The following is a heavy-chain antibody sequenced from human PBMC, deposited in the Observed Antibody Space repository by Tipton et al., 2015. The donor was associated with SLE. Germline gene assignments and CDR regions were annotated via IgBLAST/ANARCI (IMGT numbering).Heavy chain of an antibody. V-gene: IGHV5-51*01. CDR3: ARHLRPYSSYDAFDI. D-gene: IGHD6-6*01. CDR1: GYSFTSYW. CDR2: IYPDDSDT. J-gene: IGHJ3*02. Sequence: VQLVQSGAEVKKPGESLKISCKGSGYSFTSYWIGWVRQMPGKGLEWMGIIYPDDSDTRYSPSFQGQVSISADKSISTAYLQWSSLKASDTAMYYCARHLRPYSSYDAFDIWGQGTMVTVSS.